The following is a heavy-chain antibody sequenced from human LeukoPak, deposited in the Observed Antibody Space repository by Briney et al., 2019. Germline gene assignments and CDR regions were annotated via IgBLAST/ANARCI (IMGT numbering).Heavy chain of an antibody. CDR2: INPSGGRT. CDR3: AGSAAFTVDYYYYMDV. Sequence: ASVKVSCKASGYTFTTYYMHWVRQAPGQGLEWMGIINPSGGRTSYAQKFQGRVTMTSDTSTSTVYMELSSLRSEDTAVYYCAGSAAFTVDYYYYMDVWGKGTTVTVSS. J-gene: IGHJ6*03. V-gene: IGHV1-46*01. CDR1: GYTFTTYY. D-gene: IGHD2-15*01.